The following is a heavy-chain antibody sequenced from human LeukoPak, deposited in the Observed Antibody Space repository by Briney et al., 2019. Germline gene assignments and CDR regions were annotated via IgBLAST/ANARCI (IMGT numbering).Heavy chain of an antibody. CDR1: GFTFSSNW. D-gene: IGHD4-17*01. CDR3: ARSPLTVTTRLHFDY. CDR2: INSDGSST. Sequence: PGGSLRLSCASSGFTFSSNWMHWVRQTPGKGLVWVSRINSDGSSTSYADSVKGRFTISRDNAKDTLYLQMNSLRAEDTAVYYCARSPLTVTTRLHFDYWGQGTLVTVS. V-gene: IGHV3-74*01. J-gene: IGHJ4*02.